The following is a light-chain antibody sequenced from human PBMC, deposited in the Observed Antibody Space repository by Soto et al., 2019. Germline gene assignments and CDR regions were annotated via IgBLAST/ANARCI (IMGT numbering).Light chain of an antibody. Sequence: QSALTQPASVSGSPGQSITISCTGTSXDVGGYNYVSWYQQQSGKAPKLMIHEVSNRPSGVSNRFSGSKSGNTASLTTSGLQAEDEADYYCSSYTSSRAYVFGIGTKV. CDR3: SSYTSSRAYV. J-gene: IGLJ1*01. V-gene: IGLV2-14*01. CDR2: EVS. CDR1: SXDVGGYNY.